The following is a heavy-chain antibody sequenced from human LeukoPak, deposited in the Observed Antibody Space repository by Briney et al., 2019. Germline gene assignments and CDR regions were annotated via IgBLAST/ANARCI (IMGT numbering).Heavy chain of an antibody. CDR3: AREHHSTNEGTVAFDI. CDR1: GGTFSSYA. D-gene: IGHD2-8*01. V-gene: IGHV1-69*13. Sequence: ASVKVSCKASGGTFSSYAISWVRQAPGQGLEWMGGIIPIFGTANYAQKFQGRVTITADESTSTAYTELSSLRSEDTAVYYCAREHHSTNEGTVAFDIWGQGTMVTVSS. CDR2: IIPIFGTA. J-gene: IGHJ3*02.